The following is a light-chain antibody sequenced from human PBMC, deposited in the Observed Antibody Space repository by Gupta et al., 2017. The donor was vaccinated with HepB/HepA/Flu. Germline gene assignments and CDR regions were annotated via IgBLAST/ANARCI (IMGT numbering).Light chain of an antibody. J-gene: IGLJ2*01. CDR3: AAWDDSLSGPV. CDR2: RNN. V-gene: IGLV1-47*01. CDR1: SSNIGSNS. Sequence: QSVLTQPTSASGTPGQRVTISCSGSSSNIGSNSVYWYQQLPGTAPKLLIHRNNQRPSGVPDRFSGSKSGTSASLAISGLRSEDEADYYCAAWDDSLSGPVFGGGTKLTVL.